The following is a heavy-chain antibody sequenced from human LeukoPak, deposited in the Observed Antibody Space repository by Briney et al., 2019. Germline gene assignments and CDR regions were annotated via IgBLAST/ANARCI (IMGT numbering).Heavy chain of an antibody. V-gene: IGHV3-30*19. CDR3: ARDPSDYDFWSGQLEYGMDV. D-gene: IGHD3-3*01. Sequence: PGRSLRLSCAASGFTFSSYGMHWVRQAPGKGLEWVAVISYDGSSKYYADSVEGRFTTSRDNSKNTLYLQMNTLRPDDTAVFYCARDPSDYDFWSGQLEYGMDVWGQGTTVTVSS. J-gene: IGHJ6*02. CDR2: ISYDGSSK. CDR1: GFTFSSYG.